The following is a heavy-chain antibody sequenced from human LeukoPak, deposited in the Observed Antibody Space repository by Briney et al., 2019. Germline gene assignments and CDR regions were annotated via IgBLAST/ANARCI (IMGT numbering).Heavy chain of an antibody. CDR1: GGSISTNNYY. D-gene: IGHD2-15*01. V-gene: IGHV4-39*01. CDR3: ARHLIRGPRHIVVVVAATRANWFDP. Sequence: SETLSLTCTVPGGSISTNNYYWVWIRQPPGKGLEWIGSIHYRGSTYYNPSFKSRVIISVDTSKNQFSLKLSSVTAADTAVYYCARHLIRGPRHIVVVVAATRANWFDPWGQGALVTVSS. J-gene: IGHJ5*02. CDR2: IHYRGST.